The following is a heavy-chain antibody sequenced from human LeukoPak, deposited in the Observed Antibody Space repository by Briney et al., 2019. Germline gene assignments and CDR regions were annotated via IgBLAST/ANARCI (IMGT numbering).Heavy chain of an antibody. J-gene: IGHJ4*02. CDR1: GFTFSSYG. Sequence: GGSLRLSCAASGFTFSSYGMHWVRQAPSKGLEWVAVISYDGSNKYYADSVKGQFTISRDNSKNTLYLQMNSLKTEDTAVYYCTKFDYAAFEYWGQGALVTVSS. D-gene: IGHD4-17*01. V-gene: IGHV3-30*18. CDR3: TKFDYAAFEY. CDR2: ISYDGSNK.